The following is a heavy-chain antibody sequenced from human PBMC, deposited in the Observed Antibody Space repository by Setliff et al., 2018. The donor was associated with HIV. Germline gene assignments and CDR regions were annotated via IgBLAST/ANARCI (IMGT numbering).Heavy chain of an antibody. CDR2: INHSGST. Sequence: SETLSLTCAVYGGSFSGYYWSWIRQPPGKGLEWIGEINHSGSTNYNPSLKSRVTISVDTSKNQFSLKLSSVTAADTAVFYCARLTTTYYYDSSAYYHPVWGQGTQVTVTS. CDR1: GGSFSGYY. D-gene: IGHD3-22*01. CDR3: ARLTTTYYYDSSAYYHPV. J-gene: IGHJ4*02. V-gene: IGHV4-34*01.